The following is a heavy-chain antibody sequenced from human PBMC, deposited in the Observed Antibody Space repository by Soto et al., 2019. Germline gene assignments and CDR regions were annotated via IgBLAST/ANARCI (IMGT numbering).Heavy chain of an antibody. J-gene: IGHJ6*02. CDR3: ARVSYGSVRGGMDV. CDR1: GFTFSSYD. CDR2: IGTAGYT. Sequence: GGSLRLSCAASGFTFSSYDMHWVRQATGKGLEWVSAIGTAGYTYYPGSVKGRFTISRENAKNSLYLQMNSLRAEDRAVYYCARVSYGSVRGGMDVWGQGTTVTVSS. D-gene: IGHD3-10*01. V-gene: IGHV3-13*01.